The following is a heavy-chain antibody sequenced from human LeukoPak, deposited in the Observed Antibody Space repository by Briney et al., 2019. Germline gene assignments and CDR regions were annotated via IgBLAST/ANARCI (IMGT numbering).Heavy chain of an antibody. V-gene: IGHV3-64*01. D-gene: IGHD2-15*01. J-gene: IGHJ4*02. CDR1: GFTFSSYA. CDR3: ARSCSGGSCYYFDY. CDR2: ISSNGGST. Sequence: GGSLRLSCAASGFTFSSYAMHWVRQAPGKGLEYVSAISSNGGSTYYANSVKGRFTISRDNSKNTLYLQMGSLRAEDMAVYYCARSCSGGSCYYFDYWGQGTLVTVSS.